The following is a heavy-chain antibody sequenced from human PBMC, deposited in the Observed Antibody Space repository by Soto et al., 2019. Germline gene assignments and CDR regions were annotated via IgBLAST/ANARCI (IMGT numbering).Heavy chain of an antibody. D-gene: IGHD4-17*01. CDR1: GFTFSSYA. CDR3: ARDIYGGNSWSYYYYGMDV. Sequence: PGGSLRLSCAASGFTFSSYAMHWVRQAPGKGLEWVAVISYDGSNKYYADSVKGRFTISRDNSKNTLYLQMNSLRAEDTAVYYCARDIYGGNSWSYYYYGMDVWGQGTTVTVSS. J-gene: IGHJ6*02. CDR2: ISYDGSNK. V-gene: IGHV3-30-3*01.